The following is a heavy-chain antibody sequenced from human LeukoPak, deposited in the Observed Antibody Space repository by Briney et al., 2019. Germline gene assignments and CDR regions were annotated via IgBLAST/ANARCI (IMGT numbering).Heavy chain of an antibody. CDR1: GGSFSGYY. V-gene: IGHV4-34*01. Sequence: TSETLSLTCAVYGGSFSGYYWSWIRQPPGKGLEWIGEINHSGSTNYNPSLKSRVTISVDTSKNQFSLKLSSVTAADTAVYYCARTAYDSSGYYYGQKSHNWFDPWGQGTLVTVSS. CDR3: ARTAYDSSGYYYGQKSHNWFDP. D-gene: IGHD3-22*01. J-gene: IGHJ5*02. CDR2: INHSGST.